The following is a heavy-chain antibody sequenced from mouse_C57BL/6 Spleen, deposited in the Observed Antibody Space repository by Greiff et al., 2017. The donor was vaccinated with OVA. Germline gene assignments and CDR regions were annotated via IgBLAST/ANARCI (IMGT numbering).Heavy chain of an antibody. J-gene: IGHJ1*03. D-gene: IGHD1-1*01. CDR3: ASYYGSSPSYWYFDV. V-gene: IGHV1-26*01. Sequence: EVQLQQSGPELVKPGASVKISCKASGYTFTDYYMNWVKQSHGKSLEWIGDINPNNGGTSYNQKFKGKATLTVDKSSSTAYMERRSLTSEDSAVYYCASYYGSSPSYWYFDVWGTGTTVTVSS. CDR2: INPNNGGT. CDR1: GYTFTDYY.